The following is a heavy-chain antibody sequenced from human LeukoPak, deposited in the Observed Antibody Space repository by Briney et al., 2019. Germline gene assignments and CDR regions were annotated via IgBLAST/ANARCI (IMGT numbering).Heavy chain of an antibody. CDR3: ARDLKGTYYYDGSGSTDY. Sequence: GGSLRLSCAASGFTFSNYWMHWVRQAPGKGLVRVSRINRDGSSIIYADSVKGRFTISRDNAKNSLYLQMNSLRAEDTAVYYCARDLKGTYYYDGSGSTDYWGQGTLVIVSS. V-gene: IGHV3-74*01. CDR1: GFTFSNYW. CDR2: INRDGSSI. J-gene: IGHJ4*02. D-gene: IGHD3-22*01.